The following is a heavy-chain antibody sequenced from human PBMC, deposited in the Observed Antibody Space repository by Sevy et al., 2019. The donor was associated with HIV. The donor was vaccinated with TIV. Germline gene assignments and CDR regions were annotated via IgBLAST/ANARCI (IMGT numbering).Heavy chain of an antibody. Sequence: SETLSLTCAVHDGSFSGYYWNWIRQLPGKGLEWIGEINESGITYYNPSLKSLVTISVGTSKDQFSLKLNSVTAADTAVYFCARSPPVVVVPGAPSWFDPWGQGTLVTVSS. V-gene: IGHV4-34*01. CDR2: INESGIT. CDR1: DGSFSGYY. CDR3: ARSPPVVVVPGAPSWFDP. J-gene: IGHJ5*02. D-gene: IGHD2-2*01.